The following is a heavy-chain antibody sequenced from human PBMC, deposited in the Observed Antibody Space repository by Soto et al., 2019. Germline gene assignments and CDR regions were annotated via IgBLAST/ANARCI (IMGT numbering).Heavy chain of an antibody. CDR1: GYTFTGYY. Sequence: ASVKVSCKASGYTFTGYYMHWVRQAPGQGLEWMGWINPNSGGTNYAQKFQGRVTMTRDTSISTAYMELSRLRSDDTAVYYCATHXPTGITGTTYYYYGMDVWGQGTTVTVSS. J-gene: IGHJ6*02. V-gene: IGHV1-2*02. D-gene: IGHD1-7*01. CDR2: INPNSGGT. CDR3: ATHXPTGITGTTYYYYGMDV.